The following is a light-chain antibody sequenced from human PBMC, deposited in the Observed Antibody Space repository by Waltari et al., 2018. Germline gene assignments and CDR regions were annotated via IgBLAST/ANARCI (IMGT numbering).Light chain of an antibody. Sequence: EIVLTHSSAFQSVTPKERVTITSRPSQTIGSRVHWYQQKPDQSPKLLIKYASQSFSGAPSRFRGSGSGTDLTLTINRLEAEDAAPDYCAQGSSLPYTVGQGTKLEIK. V-gene: IGKV6-21*01. CDR3: AQGSSLPYT. CDR2: YAS. CDR1: QTIGSR. J-gene: IGKJ2*01.